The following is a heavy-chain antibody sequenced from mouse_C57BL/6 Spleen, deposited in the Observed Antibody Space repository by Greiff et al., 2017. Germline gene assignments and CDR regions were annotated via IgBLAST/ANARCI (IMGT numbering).Heavy chain of an antibody. CDR3: ARTTTVVAHWYFDV. CDR2: IDPSDSET. D-gene: IGHD1-1*01. CDR1: GYTFTSYW. Sequence: QVQLKQPGAELVRPGSSVKLSCKASGYTFTSYWMHWVKQRPIQGLEWIGNIDPSDSETHYNQKFKDKATLTVDKSSSTAYMQLSSLTSEDSAVLYCARTTTVVAHWYFDVWGTGTTVTVSS. V-gene: IGHV1-52*01. J-gene: IGHJ1*03.